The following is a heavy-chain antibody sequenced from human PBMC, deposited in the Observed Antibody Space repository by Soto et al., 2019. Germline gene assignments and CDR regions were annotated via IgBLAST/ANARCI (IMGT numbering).Heavy chain of an antibody. J-gene: IGHJ4*02. CDR2: VNPSGGHT. CDR3: ARGGYVVVVTAALDY. D-gene: IGHD2-21*02. CDR1: GDTFTDYY. V-gene: IGHV1-46*01. Sequence: QVQLVQSGAEVKKPGASVKVSCKASGDTFTDYYIHWVRQAPGQGLELMGTVNPSGGHTTYAQHFLGRMTMTRDTSTTTLYMELTSLTSEDTAVYYCARGGYVVVVTAALDYWGQGTLVTVSS.